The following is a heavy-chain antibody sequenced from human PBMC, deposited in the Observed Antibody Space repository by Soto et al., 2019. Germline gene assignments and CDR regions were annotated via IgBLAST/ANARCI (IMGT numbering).Heavy chain of an antibody. D-gene: IGHD6-6*01. J-gene: IGHJ3*02. CDR1: GGSISSYY. V-gene: IGHV4-59*01. CDR3: AREGIAARPVGGAFDI. Sequence: QVQLQESGPGLVKPSETLSLTCTVSGGSISSYYWSWIRQPPGKGLEWIGYIYYSGSTNYNPSLKSRVTISVDTSKNQFSLKLSSVTAADTAMYYCAREGIAARPVGGAFDIWGQGTMVTVSS. CDR2: IYYSGST.